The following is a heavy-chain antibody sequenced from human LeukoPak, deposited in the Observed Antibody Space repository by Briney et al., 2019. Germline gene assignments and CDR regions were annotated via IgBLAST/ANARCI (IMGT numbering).Heavy chain of an antibody. CDR3: ARVRGEQWLEIIDY. Sequence: PSETLSLTCTVSDGSISSYYWSWIRQPPGKGLEWIGYIYYSGSTNYNPSLKSRVNISVDTSKNQFSLKLSSVTAADTAVYYCARVRGEQWLEIIDYWGQGTLVTVSS. CDR1: DGSISSYY. D-gene: IGHD6-19*01. V-gene: IGHV4-59*01. J-gene: IGHJ4*02. CDR2: IYYSGST.